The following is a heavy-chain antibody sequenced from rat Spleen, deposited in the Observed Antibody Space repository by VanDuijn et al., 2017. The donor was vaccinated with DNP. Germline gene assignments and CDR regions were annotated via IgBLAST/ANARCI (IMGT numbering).Heavy chain of an antibody. CDR2: IQNGGNT. J-gene: IGHJ3*01. Sequence: QVQLKESGPGLVQPSPTLSLTCTVSWFSLTSYHVHWFRQPPGKGLEWMGRIQNGGNTDYNSALKSRLSIRRDTSKSKVFLKMNSLETEDTAIYYCTRDQGVTTVPTGNWFAYWGQGTLVTVSS. CDR3: TRDQGVTTVPTGNWFAY. V-gene: IGHV2S1*01. CDR1: WFSLTSYH. D-gene: IGHD1-1*01.